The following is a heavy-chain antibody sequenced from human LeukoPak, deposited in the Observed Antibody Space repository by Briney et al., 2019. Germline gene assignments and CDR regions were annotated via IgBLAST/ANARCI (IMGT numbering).Heavy chain of an antibody. D-gene: IGHD3-10*01. CDR1: GGSITYYY. CDR3: ARDSGTTGEVKFDP. CDR2: IYDSGST. Sequence: SETLSLTCTVSGGSITYYYWSWIRQPPGKGLEWIGYIYDSGSTNYNPSLKSRVTISVDTSMNQFSLKLSSVTAADTAVYYCARDSGTTGEVKFDPWGQGILVTVSS. V-gene: IGHV4-59*01. J-gene: IGHJ5*02.